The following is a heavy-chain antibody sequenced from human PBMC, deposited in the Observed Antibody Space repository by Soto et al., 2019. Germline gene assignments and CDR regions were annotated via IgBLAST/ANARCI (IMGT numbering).Heavy chain of an antibody. CDR2: ISSSDSTI. D-gene: IGHD4-17*01. Sequence: EVQLVESGGGSVQPGGSLRLSCAASGFSFSDYQMNWVRQAPGKGLEWILYISSSDSTIFYADSVKGRFTVSRDDANNSLYLQMDNLRAEDTAVYYCARFDYDSDYYYGMDVWGQGTTVTVSS. CDR3: ARFDYDSDYYYGMDV. J-gene: IGHJ6*02. CDR1: GFSFSDYQ. V-gene: IGHV3-48*03.